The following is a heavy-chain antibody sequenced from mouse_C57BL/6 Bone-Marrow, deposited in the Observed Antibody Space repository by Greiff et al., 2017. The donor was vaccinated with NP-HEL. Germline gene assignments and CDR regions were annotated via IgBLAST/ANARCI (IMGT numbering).Heavy chain of an antibody. CDR2: IDPSDSYT. CDR3: ARGILYYYGSSYEFAY. V-gene: IGHV1-69*01. J-gene: IGHJ3*01. CDR1: GYTFTSYW. Sequence: VQLQQPGAELVMPGASVKLSCKASGYTFTSYWMHWVKQRPGQGLEWIGEIDPSDSYTNYNQKFKGKSTLTVDKSSSTAYMQLSSLTSEDSAVYYCARGILYYYGSSYEFAYWGQGTLVTVSA. D-gene: IGHD1-1*01.